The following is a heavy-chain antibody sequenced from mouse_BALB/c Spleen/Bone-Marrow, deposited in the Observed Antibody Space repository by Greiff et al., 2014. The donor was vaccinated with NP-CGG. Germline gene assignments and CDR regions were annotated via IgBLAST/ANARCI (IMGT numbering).Heavy chain of an antibody. CDR2: ISSGGRNT. V-gene: IGHV5-6*01. Sequence: EVKLMESGGDLVKPGGSLKLSCAASGFTFSSYGMSWGRQTPDKRLEWVATISSGGRNTYYPDSVKGRFTISRDNAKNTLYLQMSSLKSEDTAMYYCARHQRYYAMDYWGQGTSVTVSS. J-gene: IGHJ4*01. CDR1: GFTFSSYG. CDR3: ARHQRYYAMDY.